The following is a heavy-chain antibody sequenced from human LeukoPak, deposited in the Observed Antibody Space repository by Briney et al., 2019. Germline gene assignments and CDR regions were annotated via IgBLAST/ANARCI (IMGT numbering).Heavy chain of an antibody. CDR1: GFTFSNAW. CDR3: TTEITMVRGVIRDAFDI. D-gene: IGHD3-10*01. Sequence: PGGSLRLSCAASGFTFSNAWMSWVRQAPGKGLEWVGRIKSKTDGRTTDYAAPVKGRFTISRDDSKNTLYLQMNSLKTEDTAVYYCTTEITMVRGVIRDAFDIWGQGTMVTVSS. V-gene: IGHV3-15*01. J-gene: IGHJ3*02. CDR2: IKSKTDGRTT.